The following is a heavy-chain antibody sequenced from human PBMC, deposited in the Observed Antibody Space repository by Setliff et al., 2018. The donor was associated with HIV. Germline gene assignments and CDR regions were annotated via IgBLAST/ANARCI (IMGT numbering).Heavy chain of an antibody. J-gene: IGHJ4*02. Sequence: PSETLSLTCFVSGVSISGHFWMSWVRQAPGKGLEWIGYIYTSGTTEYNPSLDSRFTISVDTSRDQFSLNLRSVTAADTALYFCARLIHTGLLYFDYWGQGMLVTVSS. D-gene: IGHD2-8*02. V-gene: IGHV4-4*09. CDR1: GVSISGHF. CDR3: ARLIHTGLLYFDY. CDR2: IYTSGTT.